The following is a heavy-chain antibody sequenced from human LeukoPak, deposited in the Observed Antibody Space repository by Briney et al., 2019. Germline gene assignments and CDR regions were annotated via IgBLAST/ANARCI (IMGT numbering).Heavy chain of an antibody. Sequence: GGSLRLSCAATGFTFSSYAMSWVRQAPGKGLEWVSAISGSGGSTYYADSVKGRFTISRDNSKNTLYLQMNSLRAEDTAVYYCAKDSSGWYYFDYWGQGTLVTVSS. D-gene: IGHD6-19*01. V-gene: IGHV3-23*01. CDR1: GFTFSSYA. CDR3: AKDSSGWYYFDY. J-gene: IGHJ4*02. CDR2: ISGSGGST.